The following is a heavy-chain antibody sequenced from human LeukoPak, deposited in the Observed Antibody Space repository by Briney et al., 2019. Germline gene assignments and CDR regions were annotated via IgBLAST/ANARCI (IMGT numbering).Heavy chain of an antibody. Sequence: GGSLRLSCAASGFTFSSYEMNWVRQAPGKGLEWVSYISSSGSTIYYADSVKGRFTISRDNAKNSLYLQMNSLRAEDTAVYYCAREASTVDYWGQGTLVTVPS. CDR2: ISSSGSTI. V-gene: IGHV3-48*03. CDR3: AREASTVDY. D-gene: IGHD2-2*01. J-gene: IGHJ4*02. CDR1: GFTFSSYE.